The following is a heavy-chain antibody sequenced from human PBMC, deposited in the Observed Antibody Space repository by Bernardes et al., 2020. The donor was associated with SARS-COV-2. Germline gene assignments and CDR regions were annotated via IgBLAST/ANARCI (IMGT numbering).Heavy chain of an antibody. V-gene: IGHV3-33*01. CDR1: GFIFSGSG. CDR3: VRETGTLTKRTPDL. Sequence: GGSLRLSCAASGFIFSGSGMHWVRQAPGEGLEWVAVIWADASNQAYAHSVEGRFTISRDNSKNTLYLQMNSLRAEDTAVYYCVRETGTLTKRTPDLWGQGTLVTVSS. D-gene: IGHD4-17*01. CDR2: IWADASNQ. J-gene: IGHJ5*02.